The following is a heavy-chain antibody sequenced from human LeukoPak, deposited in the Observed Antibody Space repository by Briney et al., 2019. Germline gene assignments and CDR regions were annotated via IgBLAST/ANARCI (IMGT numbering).Heavy chain of an antibody. Sequence: QPGGSLRLSCAASGFIFSSYAMSWVRQAPGKGLEWVSSIRGSDGSTYYADSVKGRFTISRDISKSTLYLQMNNLRAEDTAVYYCAKATPMAIYYFDYWGQGTLVTVSS. CDR1: GFIFSSYA. CDR3: AKATPMAIYYFDY. CDR2: IRGSDGST. D-gene: IGHD5-18*01. J-gene: IGHJ4*02. V-gene: IGHV3-23*01.